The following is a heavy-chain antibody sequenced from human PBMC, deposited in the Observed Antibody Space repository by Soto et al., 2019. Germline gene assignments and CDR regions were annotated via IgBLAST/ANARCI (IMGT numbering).Heavy chain of an antibody. J-gene: IGHJ4*02. CDR2: IIPVIGKP. CDR1: GGSFSNDP. CDR3: ATGEWELPHF. Sequence: QVQLVQSGAEVKKPGSSVKVSCKASGGSFSNDPISWVRQAPGQGLEWMGGIIPVIGKPDYAQKYQGRVTIAADESTSTAYMELTHLVSQDTAMYYCATGEWELPHFWGQGSLLTVSS. V-gene: IGHV1-69*01. D-gene: IGHD1-26*01.